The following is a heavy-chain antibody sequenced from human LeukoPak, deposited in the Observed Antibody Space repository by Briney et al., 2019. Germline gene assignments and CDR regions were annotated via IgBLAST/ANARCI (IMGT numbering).Heavy chain of an antibody. Sequence: GGSLRLYCVTSGFTFSSYPMSSVRHTPGEGLQWVSSISVDGVTTYYVDSVKGRFTVFRDNSRDTLFLQMNSLRAEDTAVSFCAKDSTTQLDDYGGRGTLVTVTS. V-gene: IGHV3-23*01. J-gene: IGHJ4*02. CDR3: AKDSTTQLDDY. D-gene: IGHD1-1*01. CDR2: ISVDGVTT. CDR1: GFTFSSYP.